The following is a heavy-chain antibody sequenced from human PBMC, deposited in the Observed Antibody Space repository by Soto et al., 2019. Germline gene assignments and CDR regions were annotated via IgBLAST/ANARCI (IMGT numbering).Heavy chain of an antibody. D-gene: IGHD2-15*01. CDR2: IQSGGPT. J-gene: IGHJ6*01. Sequence: EVHLVESGGGLVQPGGSLRLSCAASGFTVSSKYMSWVRQAPGKGLEWVSLIQSGGPTYYADSVKGRFTISRDTSENTLHLQMDSRRAGDTAVYYCARDDVFCDGGRCYGVPLDVW. CDR3: ARDDVFCDGGRCYGVPLDV. V-gene: IGHV3-66*01. CDR1: GFTVSSKY.